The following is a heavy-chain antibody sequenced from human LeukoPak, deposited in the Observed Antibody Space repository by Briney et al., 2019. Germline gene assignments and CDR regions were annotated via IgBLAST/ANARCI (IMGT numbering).Heavy chain of an antibody. CDR1: GYTFTGYY. V-gene: IGHV1-2*02. Sequence: ASVKVSCKASGYTFTGYYMHWVRQAPGQGLEWMGWINPNSGGTNYAQKFQGRVTMTRDTSISTAYMELSRLRSEDTAVYYCARGGGWSSLRGCMDVWGQGTTVTVSS. J-gene: IGHJ6*02. CDR3: ARGGGWSSLRGCMDV. D-gene: IGHD3-10*01. CDR2: INPNSGGT.